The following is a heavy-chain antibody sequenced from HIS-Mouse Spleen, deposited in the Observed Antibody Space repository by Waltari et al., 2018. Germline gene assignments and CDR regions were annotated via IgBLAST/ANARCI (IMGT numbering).Heavy chain of an antibody. V-gene: IGHV4-39*07. CDR2: IYYSGRT. CDR3: AREIPYSSSWYDWYFDL. CDR1: GGSISSSSYY. J-gene: IGHJ2*01. Sequence: QLQLQESGPGLVKPSETLSLTCTVSGGSISSSSYYWGWIRQPPGKGLEWIGNIYYSGRTYYNPSLKSRVTISVDTSKNQFSLKLSSVTAADTAVYYCAREIPYSSSWYDWYFDLWGRGTLVTVSS. D-gene: IGHD6-13*01.